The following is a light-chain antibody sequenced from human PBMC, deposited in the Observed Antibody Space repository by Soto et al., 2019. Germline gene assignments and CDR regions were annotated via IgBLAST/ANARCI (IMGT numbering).Light chain of an antibody. J-gene: IGKJ1*01. CDR1: QGIRND. V-gene: IGKV1-6*01. CDR2: AAS. CDR3: LQDYHYPRT. Sequence: AIQMTQSPSSLSASVGDRVTITCRASQGIRNDLGWYQQKPGNAPKLLIYAASSLQSGVPSRFSGSGSGTDFTPTLSGLQPEDFATYFCLQDYHYPRTFGQGTKVEIK.